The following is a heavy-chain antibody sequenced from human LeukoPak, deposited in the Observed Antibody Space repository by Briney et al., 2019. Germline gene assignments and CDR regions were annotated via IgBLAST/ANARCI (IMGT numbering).Heavy chain of an antibody. CDR2: ICSSSSTI. J-gene: IGHJ6*02. V-gene: IGHV3-48*01. CDR1: GFNLRSYR. Sequence: GALRLPWGGFGFNLRSYRLDWGRQAPGEGVEWGLYICSSSSTIYYADSVKGRFTISRDNAKDSLYLQMNSLRAEDTAVYYCARAVSGGRSYYYYGMDVWGQGTTVTVSS. D-gene: IGHD2-15*01. CDR3: ARAVSGGRSYYYYGMDV.